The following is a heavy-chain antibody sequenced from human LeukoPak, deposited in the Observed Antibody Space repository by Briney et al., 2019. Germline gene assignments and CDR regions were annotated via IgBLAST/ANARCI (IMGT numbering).Heavy chain of an antibody. J-gene: IGHJ6*02. Sequence: ASVKVPCKASGGTFSSYAISWVRQAPGQGLEWMGGIIPIFGTANYAQKFQGRVTITADESTSTAYMELSSLRSEDTAVYYCARSPLYSSARRDGYYYYGMDVWGQGTTVTVSS. CDR1: GGTFSSYA. V-gene: IGHV1-69*13. D-gene: IGHD6-19*01. CDR2: IIPIFGTA. CDR3: ARSPLYSSARRDGYYYYGMDV.